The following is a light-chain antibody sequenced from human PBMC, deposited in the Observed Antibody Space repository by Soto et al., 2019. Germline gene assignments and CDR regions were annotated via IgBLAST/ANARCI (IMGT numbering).Light chain of an antibody. J-gene: IGKJ2*01. CDR1: QSVLSSSDNKNY. CDR3: QQYYSSSMYT. CDR2: WAS. V-gene: IGKV4-1*01. Sequence: DIVMTQSPDSLAVSLGERATINCKSSQSVLSSSDNKNYLAWYQQKPGQPPKLLIYWASTRESGVPDRLSGSGSWTDFNLTISSRQAEDVAVYYCQQYYSSSMYTFGQGTKLAIK.